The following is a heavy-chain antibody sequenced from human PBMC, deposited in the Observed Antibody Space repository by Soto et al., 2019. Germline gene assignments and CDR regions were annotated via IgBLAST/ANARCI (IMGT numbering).Heavy chain of an antibody. Sequence: QLQLQESGPGLVKPSETLSITCIVSGGSISSSSYYWDWIRQPPGKGLEWIGSIYYSGSTYHNPSLESRVTISVGTSKNQFSLKLTSVTAADTAIYYCARRGNTSIWSWFDPWGQGTLVTVSS. CDR1: GGSISSSSYY. J-gene: IGHJ5*02. D-gene: IGHD6-13*01. CDR3: ARRGNTSIWSWFDP. V-gene: IGHV4-39*01. CDR2: IYYSGST.